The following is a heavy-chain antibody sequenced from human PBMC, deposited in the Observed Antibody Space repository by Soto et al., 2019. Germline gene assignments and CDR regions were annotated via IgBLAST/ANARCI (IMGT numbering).Heavy chain of an antibody. Sequence: EVQLVESGGGLIQPGGSLRLSCAASGFTVSSNFMSWVRQAPGKGLEWVSVTYSGGTTYYADSVKGRFTISRDNSKNTLALQMNSLRAEDTAVYYCAKEKRDTTGARDAFDIWGQGTMVTVS. J-gene: IGHJ3*02. D-gene: IGHD1-1*01. V-gene: IGHV3-53*01. CDR3: AKEKRDTTGARDAFDI. CDR1: GFTVSSNF. CDR2: TYSGGTT.